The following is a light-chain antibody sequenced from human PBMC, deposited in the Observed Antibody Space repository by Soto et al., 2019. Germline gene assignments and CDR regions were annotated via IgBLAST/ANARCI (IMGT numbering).Light chain of an antibody. CDR3: QYYNGYSEA. J-gene: IGKJ1*01. Sequence: DIQMTQSPSTLSGSVGDRVTITCRNSQTISSWLAWYQQKPGKAPKLLIYKASTLKSGVPSRFSGSGSGTEFTLTISSLQPNDFATYCCQYYNGYSEAFGQGTKVDIK. CDR1: QTISSW. CDR2: KAS. V-gene: IGKV1-5*03.